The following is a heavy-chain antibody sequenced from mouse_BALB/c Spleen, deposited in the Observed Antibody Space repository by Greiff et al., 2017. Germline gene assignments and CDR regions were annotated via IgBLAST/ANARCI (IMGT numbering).Heavy chain of an antibody. V-gene: IGHV5-17*02. D-gene: IGHD1-1*01. Sequence: EVKLMESGGGLVQPGGSRKLSCAASGFTFSSFGMHWVRQAPEKGLEWVAYISSGSSTIYYADTVKGRFTISRDNPKNTLFLQMTSLRSEDTAMYYCARDDYYGGRFAYWGQGTLVTVSA. CDR2: ISSGSSTI. J-gene: IGHJ3*01. CDR1: GFTFSSFG. CDR3: ARDDYYGGRFAY.